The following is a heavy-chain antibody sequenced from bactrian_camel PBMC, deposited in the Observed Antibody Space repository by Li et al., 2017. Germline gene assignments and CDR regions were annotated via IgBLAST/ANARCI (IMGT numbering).Heavy chain of an antibody. V-gene: IGHV3S55*01. Sequence: QLVESGGDSVRAGGSLRISCKASEDTYENYYMGWFRQAPGKEREGVAMFDKHGLPKYANSVEGRFFLSRDDAAHTLYLQMNNLIPEDTAMYYCAADIAPKSGGSWYGDYTYWGQGTQVTVS. CDR1: EDTYENYY. CDR2: FDKHGLP. J-gene: IGHJ4*01. CDR3: AADIAPKSGGSWYGDYTY. D-gene: IGHD6*01.